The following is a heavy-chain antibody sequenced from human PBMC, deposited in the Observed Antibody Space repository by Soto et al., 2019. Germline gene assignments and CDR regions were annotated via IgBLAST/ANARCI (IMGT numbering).Heavy chain of an antibody. V-gene: IGHV2-70*13. CDR3: ARSIRGPRRFNGMDV. CDR1: GFSLTSPGMC. D-gene: IGHD1-20*01. J-gene: IGHJ6*02. Sequence: ESGPTLVNPTETLTLTCTFSGFSLTSPGMCVSWIRQPPGKALEWLALIERDDDDKYYSTSLKTRLTISKDTRKNRVVLTMANMDPADTGTYYCARSIRGPRRFNGMDVWGQGTTVTVSS. CDR2: IERDDDDK.